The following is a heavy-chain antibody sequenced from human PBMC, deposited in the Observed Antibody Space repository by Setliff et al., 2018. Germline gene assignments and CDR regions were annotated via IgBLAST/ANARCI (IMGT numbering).Heavy chain of an antibody. CDR2: IYYSGST. J-gene: IGHJ6*03. CDR1: GGSISSGGYY. CDR3: AREAGYYDSSGPVGVPYYYYMDV. D-gene: IGHD3-22*01. Sequence: SETLSLTCTVSGGSISSGGYYWSWIRQHPGKGLEWIGYIYYSGSTYYSPSLTSRVTISVDTSKNQFSLKLSSVTAADTAVYYCAREAGYYDSSGPVGVPYYYYMDVWGKGTTVTVSS. V-gene: IGHV4-31*03.